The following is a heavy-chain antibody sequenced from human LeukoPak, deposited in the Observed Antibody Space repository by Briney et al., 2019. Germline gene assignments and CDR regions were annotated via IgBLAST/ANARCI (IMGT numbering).Heavy chain of an antibody. Sequence: SETLSLTCAVYGGSFSGYYWSWIRQPPGKGLEWIGEISHSGSTNYNPSLKSRVTISVDTSKNQFSLKLSSVTAADTAVYYCARGPSSGWYLSYWGQGALVTVSS. V-gene: IGHV4-34*01. CDR3: ARGPSSGWYLSY. D-gene: IGHD6-19*01. CDR2: ISHSGST. J-gene: IGHJ4*02. CDR1: GGSFSGYY.